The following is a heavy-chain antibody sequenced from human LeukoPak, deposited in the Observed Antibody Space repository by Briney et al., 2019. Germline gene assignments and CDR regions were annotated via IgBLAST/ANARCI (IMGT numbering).Heavy chain of an antibody. J-gene: IGHJ4*02. Sequence: GGSLRLSCAASGLPFSSYAMHWVRQAPGKGLEWVALISYDGSIESYADSVKGRFTISRDNSKNTLYLQVNSLRAEDTAVYYCAKSKFSCIGNNCYSPDYWGQGTLVTVSS. CDR3: AKSKFSCIGNNCYSPDY. CDR2: ISYDGSIE. V-gene: IGHV3-30*18. CDR1: GLPFSSYA. D-gene: IGHD2-15*01.